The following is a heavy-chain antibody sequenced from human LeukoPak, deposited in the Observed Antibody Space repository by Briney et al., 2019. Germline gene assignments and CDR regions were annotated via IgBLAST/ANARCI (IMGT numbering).Heavy chain of an antibody. CDR1: GFTFSSYW. V-gene: IGHV3-7*01. D-gene: IGHD3-10*01. Sequence: PGGSLRLSCAASGFTFSSYWMSWVRQAPGKGLEWVANIKQDGSEKYYVDSVKGRFTISRDNAKNSLYLQMNSLRAEDTAVYYCARENRAILWFGRRSSYYFDYWGQGTLVTVSS. J-gene: IGHJ4*02. CDR3: ARENRAILWFGRRSSYYFDY. CDR2: IKQDGSEK.